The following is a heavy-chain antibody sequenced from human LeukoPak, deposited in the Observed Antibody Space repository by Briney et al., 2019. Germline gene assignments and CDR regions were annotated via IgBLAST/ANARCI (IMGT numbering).Heavy chain of an antibody. CDR2: INGRGTYI. Sequence: GGSLRLSCAASGFTFSDYFMSWVRQAPGEGLEWLSYINGRGTYIDYAESLKGRITISRDNAQNSLYLQMNSLRVEDTAVYYCARSGREATEIDYWGQGTLVTVSS. V-gene: IGHV3-11*06. CDR1: GFTFSDYF. J-gene: IGHJ4*02. CDR3: ARSGREATEIDY. D-gene: IGHD1-1*01.